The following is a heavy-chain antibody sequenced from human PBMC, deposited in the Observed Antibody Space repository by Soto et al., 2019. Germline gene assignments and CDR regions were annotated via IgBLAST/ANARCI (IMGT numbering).Heavy chain of an antibody. CDR2: ISAYNGNT. CDR3: ARDRIFGDILTGYSRYYYYYGMDV. Sequence: QVQLVQSGAEVKKPGASVKVSCKASGYTFTSYGISWVRQAPGQGLEWMGWISAYNGNTNYAQKLQGRVTMTTDTSTSTAYMELRSLRSDDTAVYYCARDRIFGDILTGYSRYYYYYGMDVWGQGTTVTVSS. V-gene: IGHV1-18*01. CDR1: GYTFTSYG. J-gene: IGHJ6*02. D-gene: IGHD3-9*01.